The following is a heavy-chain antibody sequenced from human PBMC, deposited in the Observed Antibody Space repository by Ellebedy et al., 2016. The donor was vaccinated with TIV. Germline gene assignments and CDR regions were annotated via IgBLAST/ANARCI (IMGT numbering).Heavy chain of an antibody. CDR2: ISSSGGST. V-gene: IGHV3-23*01. D-gene: IGHD2-15*01. Sequence: GESLKISCVASGFTFSSYVMIWVRQAPGKGLEWVSAISSSGGSTYYSDSVKGRFTISRDNSKNTLYLQMNSLRADDTAVYYCSKVAGFCSGGSCYSDYWGQGTLVTVSS. CDR3: SKVAGFCSGGSCYSDY. J-gene: IGHJ4*02. CDR1: GFTFSSYV.